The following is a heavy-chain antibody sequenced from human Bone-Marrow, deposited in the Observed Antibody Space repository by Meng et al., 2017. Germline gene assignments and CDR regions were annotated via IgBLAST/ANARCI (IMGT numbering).Heavy chain of an antibody. D-gene: IGHD3-3*01. CDR1: GFSLSTSGVG. J-gene: IGHJ5*02. CDR3: AHYCNDFWNDNAFDP. Sequence: QITLKESGPTLVNPTQTLTLTCTFSGFSLSTSGVGVGWIRQPPGEALELLALIYWDDDNRYSPSLKSRLTITKDTSNSHVVPTLRNMDPVDTGTHYCAHYCNDFWNDNAFDPWVQGALVTVSS. CDR2: IYWDDDN. V-gene: IGHV2-5*02.